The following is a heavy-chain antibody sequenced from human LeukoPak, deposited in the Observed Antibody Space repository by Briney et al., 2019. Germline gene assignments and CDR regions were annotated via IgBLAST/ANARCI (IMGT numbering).Heavy chain of an antibody. Sequence: GGSLRLSCAASGFTFNTNNMNWVRQAPGKGLEWVSSISSSSSYIYYADSVKGRFTISRDNSKNTLYLQMNSLRAEDTAVYYCAKPCTTGTINYFDYWGQGTLVTVSS. CDR2: ISSSSSYI. CDR3: AKPCTTGTINYFDY. D-gene: IGHD1-1*01. CDR1: GFTFNTNN. J-gene: IGHJ4*02. V-gene: IGHV3-21*04.